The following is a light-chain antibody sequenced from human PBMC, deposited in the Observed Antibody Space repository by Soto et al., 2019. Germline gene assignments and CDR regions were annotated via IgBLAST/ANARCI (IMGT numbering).Light chain of an antibody. CDR3: QQYNNWPPRDS. J-gene: IGKJ2*01. Sequence: EIVMTQSPATLSVSPGERTTLSCRASQSVSSNLAWYQQKPGQAPRLLIYGASTRATGIPARFSGSGSGTDFPHTISSLQSEDFAGYYCQQYNNWPPRDSFGQGTKLEIK. CDR2: GAS. V-gene: IGKV3-15*01. CDR1: QSVSSN.